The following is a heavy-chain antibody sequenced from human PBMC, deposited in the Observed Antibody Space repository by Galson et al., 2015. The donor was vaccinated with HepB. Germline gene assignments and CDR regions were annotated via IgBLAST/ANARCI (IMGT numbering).Heavy chain of an antibody. CDR1: GYTFTSYD. CDR3: ARGPMILVVVSPMNAFDV. D-gene: IGHD3-22*01. CDR2: MNPYSGDR. Sequence: SCKASGYTFTSYDINWVRQAPGQGPEWMGWMNPYSGDRGYAQEFQGRVTLTRNTSISTAYMELSGLRVEDTAVYYCARGPMILVVVSPMNAFDVWGQGTMVTASS. J-gene: IGHJ3*01. V-gene: IGHV1-8*01.